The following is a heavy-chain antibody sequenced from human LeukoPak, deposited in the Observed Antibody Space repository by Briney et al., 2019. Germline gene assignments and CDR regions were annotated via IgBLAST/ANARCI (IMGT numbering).Heavy chain of an antibody. Sequence: SVTVSCKASGGTFSSYAISWVRQAPGQGLEWMGGIIPIFGTANYAQKFQGRVTMTRDTSTSTVYMELSSLRSEDTAVYYCARPATSGYGSTWYNYWGQGTLVTVSS. D-gene: IGHD6-13*01. CDR2: IIPIFGTA. V-gene: IGHV1-69*05. J-gene: IGHJ4*02. CDR1: GGTFSSYA. CDR3: ARPATSGYGSTWYNY.